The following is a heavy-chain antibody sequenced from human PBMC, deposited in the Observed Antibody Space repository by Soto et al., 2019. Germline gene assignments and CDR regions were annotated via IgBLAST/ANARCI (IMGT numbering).Heavy chain of an antibody. V-gene: IGHV1-18*04. CDR2: ISAYNGNT. J-gene: IGHJ4*02. CDR1: GYTFTSYG. CDR3: ARDLVYHSSSWYAHFDY. Sequence: QVQLVQSGAEVKKPGASVKVSCKASGYTFTSYGISWVRQAPGQGLEWMGWISAYNGNTNYAQKLQGRVTMTTNTSTSTAYMELRSLRSDDTAVYYCARDLVYHSSSWYAHFDYWGQGTLVTVSS. D-gene: IGHD6-13*01.